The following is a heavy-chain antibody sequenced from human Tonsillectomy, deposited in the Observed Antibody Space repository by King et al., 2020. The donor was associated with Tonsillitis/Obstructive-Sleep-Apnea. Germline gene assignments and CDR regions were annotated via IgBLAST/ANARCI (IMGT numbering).Heavy chain of an antibody. V-gene: IGHV4-39*01. D-gene: IGHD1-26*01. CDR2: IYYSGST. J-gene: IGHJ4*02. CDR1: GGSISSSSYY. CDR3: ARWYSGSYSPDY. Sequence: QLQESGPGLVKPSETLSLPCTVSGGSISSSSYYWGWIRQPPGKGLEWIGSIYYSGSTYYNPPLKSRVTISVDTSKNQFSLKLSSVTAADTAVYYCARWYSGSYSPDYWGQGTLVTVSS.